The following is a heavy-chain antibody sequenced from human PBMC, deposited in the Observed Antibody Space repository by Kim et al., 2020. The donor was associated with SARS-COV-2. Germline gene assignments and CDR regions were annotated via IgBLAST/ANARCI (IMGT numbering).Heavy chain of an antibody. J-gene: IGHJ4*02. Sequence: TTYDADSVKGRLTISRDNSKNRLYLQMNNLRADDTAVYYCAKMMTAYFDYWGQGTLVTVSS. D-gene: IGHD2-21*02. V-gene: IGHV3-23*01. CDR3: AKMMTAYFDY. CDR2: TT.